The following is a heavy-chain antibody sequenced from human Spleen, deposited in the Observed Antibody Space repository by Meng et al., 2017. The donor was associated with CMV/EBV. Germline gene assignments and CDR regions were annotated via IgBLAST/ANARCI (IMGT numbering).Heavy chain of an antibody. J-gene: IGHJ4*02. Sequence: ASVKVSCKASGYTFTGYHMHWVRQAPGQGLEWMGWVNPNSGGTNYAQNFQGRVTMTRDTSINTVYMELSSLRSDDTAVYYCARAGVGAASAFDYWGQGTLVTVSS. CDR3: ARAGVGAASAFDY. D-gene: IGHD1-26*01. V-gene: IGHV1-2*02. CDR2: VNPNSGGT. CDR1: GYTFTGYH.